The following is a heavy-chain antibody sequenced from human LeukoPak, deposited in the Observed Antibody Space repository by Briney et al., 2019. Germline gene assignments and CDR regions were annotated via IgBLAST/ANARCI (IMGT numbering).Heavy chain of an antibody. Sequence: PSETLSLTCTVSGGSISSYYWSWVRQPPGKGLEWMGYMYYSGSTNYNPSLKSRVTISVDTSKNQFSLKLSSVTAADTAVYYCARGSKPAAMGGYYYYYYMDVWGKGTTVTVSS. CDR2: MYYSGST. V-gene: IGHV4-59*01. D-gene: IGHD2-2*01. CDR1: GGSISSYY. J-gene: IGHJ6*03. CDR3: ARGSKPAAMGGYYYYYYMDV.